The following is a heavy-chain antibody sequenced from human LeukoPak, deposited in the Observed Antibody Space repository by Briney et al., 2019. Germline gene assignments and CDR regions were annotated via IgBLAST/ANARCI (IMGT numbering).Heavy chain of an antibody. D-gene: IGHD4-17*01. CDR3: ARNYYYGDYGGFDY. J-gene: IGHJ4*02. Sequence: SETLSLTCAVYGGSFSGYYWSWIRQPPGKGLEWIGEINHSGSTNYNPSLKSRVTISVDTSKNQFSLKLSSVTAADTAVYYCARNYYYGDYGGFDYWGQGTLVTVSS. CDR1: GGSFSGYY. V-gene: IGHV4-34*01. CDR2: INHSGST.